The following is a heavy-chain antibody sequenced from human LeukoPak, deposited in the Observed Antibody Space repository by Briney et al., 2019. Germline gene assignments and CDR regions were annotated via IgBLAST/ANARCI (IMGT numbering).Heavy chain of an antibody. Sequence: GGSLRHSCAASGFTLSSYNMNWVRQAPGKGLEWISYITTSVDIISYADSVKGRFTISRDNAKNSLYLQMDSLRDEDTAVYYCARQDHSIIWYHWFDPWGQGTLVTVSS. V-gene: IGHV3-48*02. J-gene: IGHJ5*02. CDR2: ITTSVDII. CDR3: ARQDHSIIWYHWFDP. CDR1: GFTLSSYN. D-gene: IGHD6-13*01.